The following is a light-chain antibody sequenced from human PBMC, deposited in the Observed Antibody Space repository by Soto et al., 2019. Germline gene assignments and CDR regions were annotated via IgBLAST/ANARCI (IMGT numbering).Light chain of an antibody. J-gene: IGKJ1*01. V-gene: IGKV1-39*01. Sequence: DILMTQSPSSVSASVGDRVTITCRTGQSISDSLNWYQQKPGEAPKLLIIEASTLHAGVPSRFSGTGFGTEFTLTISSLQPGDFATYYCQQYSSRSTFGQGTKVDIK. CDR3: QQYSSRST. CDR1: QSISDS. CDR2: EAS.